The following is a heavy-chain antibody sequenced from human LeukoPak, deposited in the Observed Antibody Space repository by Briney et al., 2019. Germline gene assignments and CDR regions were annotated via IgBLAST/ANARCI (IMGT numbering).Heavy chain of an antibody. CDR2: TYHSGST. CDR3: AREKRDYYDSSGYYLSWFDP. Sequence: SETLSLTCTVSGYSISSGYYWGWIRQPPGKGLEWIGSTYHSGSTYYNPSLKSRVTISVDTSKNQFSLKLSSVTAADTAVYYCAREKRDYYDSSGYYLSWFDPWGQGTLVTVSS. V-gene: IGHV4-38-2*02. D-gene: IGHD3-22*01. J-gene: IGHJ5*02. CDR1: GYSISSGYY.